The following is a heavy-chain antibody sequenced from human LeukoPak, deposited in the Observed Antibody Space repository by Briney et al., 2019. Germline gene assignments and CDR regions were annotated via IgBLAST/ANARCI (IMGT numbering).Heavy chain of an antibody. J-gene: IGHJ6*03. V-gene: IGHV3-7*01. Sequence: EGSLRLSCAASGFTFSSYWMSWVRQAPGKGLEWVANIKQDGNEKYYVDSVKGRFTISRDNAKGSLYLQMNSLRAEDTAVHFCARVRRAKRQNRYYFYYYMDVWGKGTTVTVSS. CDR3: ARVRRAKRQNRYYFYYYMDV. D-gene: IGHD1-14*01. CDR2: IKQDGNEK. CDR1: GFTFSSYW.